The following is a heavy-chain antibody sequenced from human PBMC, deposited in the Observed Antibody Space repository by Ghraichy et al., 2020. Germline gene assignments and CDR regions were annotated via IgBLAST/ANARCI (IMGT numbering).Heavy chain of an antibody. J-gene: IGHJ4*02. CDR1: GGSFSGYY. Sequence: SETLSLTCAVYGGSFSGYYWSWIRQPPGKGLEWIGEINHSGSTNYNPSLKSRVTISVDTSKNQFSLKLSSVTAADTAVYYCARGRRIKQDAAINRGRYSYGTYFDYWGQGTLVTVSS. V-gene: IGHV4-34*01. CDR2: INHSGST. CDR3: ARGRRIKQDAAINRGRYSYGTYFDY. D-gene: IGHD5-18*01.